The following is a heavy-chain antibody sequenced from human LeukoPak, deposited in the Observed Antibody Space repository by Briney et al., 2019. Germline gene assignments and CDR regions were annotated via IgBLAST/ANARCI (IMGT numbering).Heavy chain of an antibody. CDR3: ARDNWFDP. CDR2: ISAYNGNT. J-gene: IGHJ5*02. Sequence: GGSVSVSCKASGFTFTSYGISWVRQAPGQGLEWMGWISAYNGNTNYAQTLQGRVTMTTDTSTSTTYMELRSLRSDDTAVYYCARDNWFDPWGQGTLVTVSS. CDR1: GFTFTSYG. V-gene: IGHV1-18*01.